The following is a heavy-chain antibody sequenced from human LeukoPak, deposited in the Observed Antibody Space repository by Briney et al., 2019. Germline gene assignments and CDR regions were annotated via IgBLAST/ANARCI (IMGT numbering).Heavy chain of an antibody. CDR2: ISGSGGST. CDR1: GFTFSSYA. D-gene: IGHD2-21*01. CDR3: AKDLFALAYYYYYGMDV. V-gene: IGHV3-23*01. J-gene: IGHJ6*02. Sequence: GGSLRLSCAASGFTFSSYAMSWVRQAPGKGLEWVSAISGSGGSTYYADSVKGRFTISRDNSKNTLYLQMNSPRAEDTAVYYCAKDLFALAYYYYYGMDVWGQGTTVTVSS.